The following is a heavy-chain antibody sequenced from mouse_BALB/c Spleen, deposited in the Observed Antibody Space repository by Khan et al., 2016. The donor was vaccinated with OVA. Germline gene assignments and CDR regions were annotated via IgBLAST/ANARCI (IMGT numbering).Heavy chain of an antibody. Sequence: EVQLQQSGPELVKPGASVKMSCKASGYTFTDYYMDWVKQSHGESFEWIGRVNPYNGGTSYNQKFKGKATLTVDKSSSTAYMKLNSLTAEDSAVYCCARGPYGDWFFDVWGEGTTVTVSS. CDR1: GYTFTDYY. V-gene: IGHV1-19*01. J-gene: IGHJ1*01. CDR3: ARGPYGDWFFDV. CDR2: VNPYNGGT. D-gene: IGHD1-1*01.